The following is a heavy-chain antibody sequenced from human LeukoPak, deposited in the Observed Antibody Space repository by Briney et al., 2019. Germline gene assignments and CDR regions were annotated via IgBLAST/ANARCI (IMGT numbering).Heavy chain of an antibody. CDR2: VYDSRST. CDR3: ARLVAYCDKTSCSGS. J-gene: IGHJ4*02. CDR1: GASISNHY. D-gene: IGHD2-21*01. V-gene: IGHV4-59*11. Sequence: SETLSLTCTVSGASISNHYWNWVRQSPGKGMEWIGYVYDSRSTNYNPSLKSRVTISVDTSKNQFSLKLSSVTAAGTAVYYCARLVAYCDKTSCSGSWGQGTLVTVSS.